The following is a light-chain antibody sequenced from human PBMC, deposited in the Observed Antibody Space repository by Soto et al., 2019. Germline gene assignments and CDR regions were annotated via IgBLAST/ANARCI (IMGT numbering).Light chain of an antibody. CDR2: KAS. Sequence: DIQMTQSPSTLSASVGDRVTITCRASQSIRSWLTWYQQKPGKAPKLLIYKASSLERGVPSRFSGSGSGTAFTLTISSLQPDDFATYYCQKYNSYSRTFGQGTKVEIK. CDR3: QKYNSYSRT. CDR1: QSIRSW. J-gene: IGKJ1*01. V-gene: IGKV1-5*03.